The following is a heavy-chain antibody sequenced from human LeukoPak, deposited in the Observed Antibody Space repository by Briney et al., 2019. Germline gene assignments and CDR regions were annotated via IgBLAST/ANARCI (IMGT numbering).Heavy chain of an antibody. D-gene: IGHD3-10*01. J-gene: IGHJ5*02. CDR2: INPNSGGT. V-gene: IGHV1-2*02. Sequence: GASVKVSCKASGYTFTSYYMHWVRQAPGQGLEWMGWINPNSGGTNYAQKFQGRVTMTRDTSISTAYMELSRLRSDDTAVYYCARDTSRGNTNWFDPWGQGTLVTVSS. CDR3: ARDTSRGNTNWFDP. CDR1: GYTFTSYY.